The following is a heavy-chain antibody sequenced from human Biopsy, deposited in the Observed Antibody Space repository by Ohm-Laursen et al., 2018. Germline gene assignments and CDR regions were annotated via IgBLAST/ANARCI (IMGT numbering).Heavy chain of an antibody. V-gene: IGHV1-69*01. D-gene: IGHD4-17*01. Sequence: GSSVKVSCKLSGGNFGNYAISWVRQAPGQGLEWMGGIIPLFGAPNYAQKFQGRLTITADESKSTTYMELSSLRSEDTAVYYCARLAQIYGDSPFDPWGQGTLVTVSS. CDR3: ARLAQIYGDSPFDP. J-gene: IGHJ5*02. CDR1: GGNFGNYA. CDR2: IIPLFGAP.